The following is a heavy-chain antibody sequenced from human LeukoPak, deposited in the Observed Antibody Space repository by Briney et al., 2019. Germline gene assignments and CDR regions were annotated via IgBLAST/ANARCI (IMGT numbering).Heavy chain of an antibody. CDR1: GYSFTSYW. V-gene: IGHV5-51*01. CDR2: IYPGDSDT. CDR3: ARRSSGWYFAFDI. J-gene: IGHJ3*02. D-gene: IGHD6-19*01. Sequence: GESLKISCKGSGYSFTSYWIGWVRQMPGKGLEWMGSIYPGDSDTRYSPSFQGQVTISADKSISTAYLQWSSLKASDTAMYYCARRSSGWYFAFDIWGQGTMVTVSS.